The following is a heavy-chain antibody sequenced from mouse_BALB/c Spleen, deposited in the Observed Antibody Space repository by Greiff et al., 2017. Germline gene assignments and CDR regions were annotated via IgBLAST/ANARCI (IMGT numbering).Heavy chain of an antibody. Sequence: EVQLQQSGPELVKPGASVKMSCKASGYTFTSYVMHWVKQKPGQGLEWIGYINPYNDGTKYNEKFKGKATLTSDKSSSTAYMELSSLTSEDSAVYYCARWGGTDAMDYWGQGTSVTVSS. CDR2: INPYNDGT. CDR3: ARWGGTDAMDY. CDR1: GYTFTSYV. D-gene: IGHD4-1*01. J-gene: IGHJ4*01. V-gene: IGHV1-14*01.